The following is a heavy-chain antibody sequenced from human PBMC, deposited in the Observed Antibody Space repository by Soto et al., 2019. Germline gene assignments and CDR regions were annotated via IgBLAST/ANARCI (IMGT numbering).Heavy chain of an antibody. Sequence: QVQLQESGPGLVKPSQTLSLTCTVSGGSISPGGYYWSWIRQHPGKGLEWIGYTYNSATTYYNPSLKSQVTISVDSSKNQFSLKLSSVTVADTAVYYCARDTAPWGQGALVTVSS. J-gene: IGHJ5*02. CDR3: ARDTAP. V-gene: IGHV4-31*01. CDR2: TYNSATT. CDR1: GGSISPGGYY.